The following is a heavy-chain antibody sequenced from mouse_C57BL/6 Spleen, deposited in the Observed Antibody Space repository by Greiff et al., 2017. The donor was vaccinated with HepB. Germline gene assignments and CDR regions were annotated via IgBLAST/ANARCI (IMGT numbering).Heavy chain of an antibody. Sequence: QVQLKESGPGLVQPSQSLSITCTVSGFSLTSYGVHWVRQSPGKGLEWLGVIWSGGSTDYNAAFISRLSISKDNSKSQVFFKMNSLQADDTAIYYCARNQPRYDGYDAMDYWGQGTSVTVSS. D-gene: IGHD2-3*01. J-gene: IGHJ4*01. CDR3: ARNQPRYDGYDAMDY. V-gene: IGHV2-2*01. CDR1: GFSLTSYG. CDR2: IWSGGST.